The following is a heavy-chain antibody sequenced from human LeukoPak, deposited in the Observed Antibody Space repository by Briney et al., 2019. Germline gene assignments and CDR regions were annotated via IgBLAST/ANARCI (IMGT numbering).Heavy chain of an antibody. Sequence: SETLSLTCTVSSGSISSYYWSWIRQPPGKGLEWTGYINYSGSTNYNPSLKSRVTISLDTSKNNFSLKLNSVTAADTAVYYCAGGRQWLSFNNWGQGILVTVSS. J-gene: IGHJ4*02. V-gene: IGHV4-59*01. D-gene: IGHD6-19*01. CDR3: AGGRQWLSFNN. CDR2: INYSGST. CDR1: SGSISSYY.